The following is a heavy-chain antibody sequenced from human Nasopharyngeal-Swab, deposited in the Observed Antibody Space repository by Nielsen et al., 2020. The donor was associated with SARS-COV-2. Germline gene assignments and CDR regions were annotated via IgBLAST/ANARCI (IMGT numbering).Heavy chain of an antibody. Sequence: VSVKVSCKAYGYTFTSYYMHWVRQAPGQGLEWMGIIDPSGATTTYAQKFQGRVTMTRDASTSTVYMELSSLRSEDTAVYYCARLTVATNGFDYWGQGTLVTVSS. CDR2: IDPSGATT. V-gene: IGHV1-46*01. D-gene: IGHD5-12*01. CDR3: ARLTVATNGFDY. CDR1: GYTFTSYY. J-gene: IGHJ4*02.